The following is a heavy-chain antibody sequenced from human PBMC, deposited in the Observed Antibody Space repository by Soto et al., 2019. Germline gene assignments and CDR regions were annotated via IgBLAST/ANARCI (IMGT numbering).Heavy chain of an antibody. V-gene: IGHV3-23*01. Sequence: EVQLLESGGGLVQRGGSLRLSCAASGFPFSSYVMSWVRQAPGKGLEWVSGISGGGSNTFYADSVKGRFTNSRDNSKTTLLLQMNSLGAEDTAVYYCAKDSNKYSSSLRGRYFDYWGQGIGVTVSS. CDR1: GFPFSSYV. CDR3: AKDSNKYSSSLRGRYFDY. J-gene: IGHJ4*02. CDR2: ISGGGSNT. D-gene: IGHD4-4*01.